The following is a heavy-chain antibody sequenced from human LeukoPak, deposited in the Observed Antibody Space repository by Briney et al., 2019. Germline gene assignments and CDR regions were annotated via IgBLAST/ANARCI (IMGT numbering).Heavy chain of an antibody. CDR1: GYTFTSYA. CDR3: ARVDCSSTSCYKMLYYFDY. J-gene: IGHJ4*02. CDR2: IIPIFGTA. D-gene: IGHD2-2*01. V-gene: IGHV1-69*05. Sequence: ASVKVSCKASGYTFTSYAISWVRQAPGQGLEWMGGIIPIFGTANYAQKFQGRVTITTDESTSTAYMELSSLRSEDTAVYYCARVDCSSTSCYKMLYYFDYWGQGTLVTVSS.